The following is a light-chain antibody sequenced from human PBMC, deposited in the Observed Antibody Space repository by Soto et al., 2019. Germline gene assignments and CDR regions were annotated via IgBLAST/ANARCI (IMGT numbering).Light chain of an antibody. V-gene: IGKV1-5*03. CDR2: TAS. CDR3: QQYNSYPWT. J-gene: IGKJ1*01. CDR1: QSISSW. Sequence: DIQMTQSPSTLSASVGDRVTITCRASQSISSWLAWYQQKPGKAPKSLIYTASSLESGVPSRFSGSGSGTEFTITISSLQPDDFATYYCQQYNSYPWTFGQGTKVEIK.